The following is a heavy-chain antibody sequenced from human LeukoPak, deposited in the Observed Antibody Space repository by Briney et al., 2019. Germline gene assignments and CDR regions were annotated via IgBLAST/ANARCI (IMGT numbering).Heavy chain of an antibody. CDR1: GFTFSDYY. Sequence: GGSLRLSCAASGFTFSDYYMSWIRQAPGKGLEWVSYISSSGSTIYYADSVKGRFTISRDNSKNTLYLQMNSLRAEDTAVYYCAKAKSPYYYYYGMDVWGQGTTVTVSS. CDR3: AKAKSPYYYYYGMDV. V-gene: IGHV3-11*01. CDR2: ISSSGSTI. J-gene: IGHJ6*02.